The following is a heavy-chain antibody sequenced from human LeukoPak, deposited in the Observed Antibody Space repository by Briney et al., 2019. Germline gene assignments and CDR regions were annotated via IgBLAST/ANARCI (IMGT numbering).Heavy chain of an antibody. D-gene: IGHD2/OR15-2a*01. CDR3: VQGLTSYFAH. J-gene: IGHJ4*02. V-gene: IGHV3-64D*06. Sequence: GGSLRLSCSASGFIFSTYAMHWVRQAPGKGLEYISAISSNGGSTYYADSVKGRFTISRDNSKNTLYLQMSSLRPEDTAVYYCVQGLTSYFAHWGQGTLVTVSS. CDR1: GFIFSTYA. CDR2: ISSNGGST.